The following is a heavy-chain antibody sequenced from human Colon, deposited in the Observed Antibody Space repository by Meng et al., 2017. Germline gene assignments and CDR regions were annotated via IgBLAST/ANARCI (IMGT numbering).Heavy chain of an antibody. CDR1: GYIFTNYD. D-gene: IGHD6-13*01. Sequence: QVQLVQAGAEVKKPGASVKVSCKASGYIFTNYDTNWVRQATGQGLEWMGWMNPNSGNTGYAQKFQGRVTMTRNASISTAYMELSSLRSDDTAVYYCARAIAAAGSNWFDLWGQGTLVTVSS. CDR2: MNPNSGNT. J-gene: IGHJ5*02. V-gene: IGHV1-8*01. CDR3: ARAIAAAGSNWFDL.